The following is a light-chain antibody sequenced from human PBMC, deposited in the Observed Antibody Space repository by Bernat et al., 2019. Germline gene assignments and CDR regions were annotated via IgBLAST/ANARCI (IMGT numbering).Light chain of an antibody. J-gene: IGKJ5*01. Sequence: EIVLTQSPGTLSLSPGERATLSCRASQSVSSSYLAWYQQNPGQAPRLLIYGASSRATGIPDRFSGSVSGTDFTLTISRLEPEDFAVYYCQTYGISAITFGQAARLEIK. CDR2: GAS. CDR3: QTYGISAIT. V-gene: IGKV3-20*01. CDR1: QSVSSSY.